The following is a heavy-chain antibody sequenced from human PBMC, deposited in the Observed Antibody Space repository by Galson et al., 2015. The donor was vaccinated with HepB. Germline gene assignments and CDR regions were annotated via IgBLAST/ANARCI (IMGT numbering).Heavy chain of an antibody. V-gene: IGHV1-69*04. D-gene: IGHD1-26*01. CDR1: GCTFSSYT. J-gene: IGHJ5*02. Sequence: SVKVSCKASGCTFSSYTISWVRQAPGQGLEWMGRIIPILGIANYAQKFQGRVTITADKSTSTAYMELSSLRSEDTAVYYCARDGGYSGGYSFKWFDPWGQGTLVTVSS. CDR2: IIPILGIA. CDR3: ARDGGYSGGYSFKWFDP.